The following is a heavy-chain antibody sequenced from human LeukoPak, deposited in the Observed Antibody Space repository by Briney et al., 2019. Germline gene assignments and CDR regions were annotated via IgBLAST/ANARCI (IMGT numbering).Heavy chain of an antibody. CDR1: GFTFSDYY. J-gene: IGHJ3*02. CDR2: ISSSGSTI. Sequence: GGSLRLSCAASGFTFSDYYMSWIRQAPGKGLEWVSYISSSGSTIYYADSVKGRFTISRDNAKNSLYLQMNSLRAEDTAVYYCARDWDVCGGDCYSDDAFDIWGQGTMVTVSS. D-gene: IGHD2-21*02. CDR3: ARDWDVCGGDCYSDDAFDI. V-gene: IGHV3-11*01.